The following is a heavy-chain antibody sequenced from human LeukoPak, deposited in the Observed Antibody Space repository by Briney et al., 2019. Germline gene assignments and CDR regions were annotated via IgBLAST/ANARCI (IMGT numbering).Heavy chain of an antibody. J-gene: IGHJ3*02. CDR2: IRYDGSNK. CDR3: ARDKAARLAFDI. D-gene: IGHD6-6*01. CDR1: GFTFSSYG. V-gene: IGHV3-30*02. Sequence: GSLRLSCAASGFTFSSYGMHWVRQAPGKGLEWVAFIRYDGSNKYYADSVKGRFTISRDNAKNSLYLQMNSLRAEDTAVYYCARDKAARLAFDIWGQGTMVTVSS.